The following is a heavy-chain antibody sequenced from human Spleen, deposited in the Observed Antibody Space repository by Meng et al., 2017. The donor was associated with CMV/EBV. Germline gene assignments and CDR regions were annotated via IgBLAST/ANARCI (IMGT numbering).Heavy chain of an antibody. Sequence: LGLSCAVSGSPLTNVARHWVRRAPGKGPEWVSVIFSGGTAKYYADSVKGRFIISRDTSKNTVYLQMNSLRVADTAIYYCATSSSPDYWGRGTLVTVSS. D-gene: IGHD6-6*01. CDR2: IFSGGTAK. CDR1: GSPLTNVA. V-gene: IGHV3-23*03. J-gene: IGHJ4*02. CDR3: ATSSSPDY.